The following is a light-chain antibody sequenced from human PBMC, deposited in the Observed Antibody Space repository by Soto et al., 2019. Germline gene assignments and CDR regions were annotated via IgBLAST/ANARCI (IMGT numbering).Light chain of an antibody. J-gene: IGKJ2*01. CDR2: VAS. CDR1: QSLRSSY. V-gene: IGKV3-20*01. Sequence: EVVLTQSPNTLSLSPGERATLSCWASQSLRSSYLAWYQRKPVQAPILLMFVASSWDTGIPDRFNGSGSGTDFTLTISRLEPEDVAVYYCQQHGTTPYTFGQGTVLEIK. CDR3: QQHGTTPYT.